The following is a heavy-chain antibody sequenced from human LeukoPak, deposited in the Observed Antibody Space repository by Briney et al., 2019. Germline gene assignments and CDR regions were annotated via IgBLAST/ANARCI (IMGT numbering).Heavy chain of an antibody. V-gene: IGHV1-2*02. D-gene: IGHD6-19*01. CDR3: ARARVPIAVAGLYYFDH. J-gene: IGHJ4*02. Sequence: ASVKVSCKASGYTFTAYYIHWLRQAPGQGPEWMGWIKPNSGSSHYAQKFQGRVTMTRDTSSNSAYMDLTRLKSDDTAVYYCARARVPIAVAGLYYFDHWGQGALVTVSS. CDR1: GYTFTAYY. CDR2: IKPNSGSS.